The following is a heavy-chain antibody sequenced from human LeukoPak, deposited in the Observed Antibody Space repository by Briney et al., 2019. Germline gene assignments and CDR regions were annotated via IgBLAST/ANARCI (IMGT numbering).Heavy chain of an antibody. V-gene: IGHV3-21*01. Sequence: PGGSLRLSCAASGFTFNSYSMNWVRQAPGKGLDWVSFISSSSSYIYYADSVKGRFTISRDNAKNSLYLQMNSLRAEDTAVYYCARVLLWFGELSYWGQGTLVTVSS. D-gene: IGHD3-10*01. CDR2: ISSSSSYI. CDR1: GFTFNSYS. J-gene: IGHJ4*02. CDR3: ARVLLWFGELSY.